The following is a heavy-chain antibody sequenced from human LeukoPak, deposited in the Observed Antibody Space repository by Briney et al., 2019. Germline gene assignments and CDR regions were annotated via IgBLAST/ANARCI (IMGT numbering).Heavy chain of an antibody. CDR3: ARDLEWELSHFDY. Sequence: VSVKVPCKASGYTFTGYYMHWVRQAPGQGLEWMGWINPNSGGTNYAQKFQGRVTMTRDTSISTAYMELSRLRSDDTAVYYCARDLEWELSHFDYWGQGTLVTVSS. J-gene: IGHJ4*02. CDR1: GYTFTGYY. CDR2: INPNSGGT. V-gene: IGHV1-2*02. D-gene: IGHD1-26*01.